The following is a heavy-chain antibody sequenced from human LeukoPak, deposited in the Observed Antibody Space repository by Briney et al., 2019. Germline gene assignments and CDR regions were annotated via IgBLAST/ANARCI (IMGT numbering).Heavy chain of an antibody. Sequence: PGGSLRLSYAASGFTFSSYGMHWVRQAPGKGLEWVAVLWFDGSNTYYADSVKGRFTISRDNSKNTLYLQMNSLRAEDTAVYYCAKDPYYYDSSDYLRDVRGYFDLWGRGTLVTVSS. D-gene: IGHD3-22*01. J-gene: IGHJ2*01. CDR3: AKDPYYYDSSDYLRDVRGYFDL. V-gene: IGHV3-33*06. CDR2: LWFDGSNT. CDR1: GFTFSSYG.